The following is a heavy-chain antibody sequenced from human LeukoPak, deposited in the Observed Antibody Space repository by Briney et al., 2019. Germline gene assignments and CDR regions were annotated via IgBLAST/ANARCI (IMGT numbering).Heavy chain of an antibody. J-gene: IGHJ4*02. CDR2: IYPGDSTT. CDR1: GYNFTTYW. D-gene: IGHD3-10*01. CDR3: ARHPHRAGSNRFDS. Sequence: GESLNIACKGSGYNFTTYWIGWVRQMPGKGLEWMEIIYPGDSTTQYSPSFQGQVTISADTSFNTAYLQWTSLKASDTAVYFCARHPHRAGSNRFDSWGQGTLVTVSS. V-gene: IGHV5-51*01.